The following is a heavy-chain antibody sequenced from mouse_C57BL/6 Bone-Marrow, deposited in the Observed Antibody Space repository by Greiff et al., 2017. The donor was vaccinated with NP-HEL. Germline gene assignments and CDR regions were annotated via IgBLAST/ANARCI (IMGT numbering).Heavy chain of an antibody. CDR3: ARLGPYFDY. D-gene: IGHD4-1*01. CDR1: GYTFTSYW. CDR2: IHPNSGST. J-gene: IGHJ2*01. Sequence: QVQLKQPGAELVKPGASVKLSCKASGYTFTSYWMHWVKQRPGPGLEWIGMIHPNSGSTNYNEKFKSKATLTVDKSSSTAYMQLISLTSEDSAVYYCARLGPYFDYWGQGTTLTVSS. V-gene: IGHV1-64*01.